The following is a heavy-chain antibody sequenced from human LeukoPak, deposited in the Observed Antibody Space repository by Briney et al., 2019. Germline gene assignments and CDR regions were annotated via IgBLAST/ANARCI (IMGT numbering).Heavy chain of an antibody. Sequence: GGSLRLSCTASGFTFGDYAMSWFRQAPGKGLEWVGFIRSKAYGGTTEYAASVKGRFTISRDDSKSIAYLQMNSLKTEDTAVYYCTRDGGPNVLLWFGEFADYWGQGTLVTVSS. CDR1: GFTFGDYA. D-gene: IGHD3-10*01. V-gene: IGHV3-49*03. CDR2: IRSKAYGGTT. J-gene: IGHJ4*02. CDR3: TRDGGPNVLLWFGEFADY.